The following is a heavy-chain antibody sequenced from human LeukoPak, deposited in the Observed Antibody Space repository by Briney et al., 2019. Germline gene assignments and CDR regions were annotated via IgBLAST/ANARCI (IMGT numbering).Heavy chain of an antibody. D-gene: IGHD3-3*01. CDR2: ISGSGGST. Sequence: GGSLRLSCAASGFTFSNAWMNWVRQAPGKGLEWVSAISGSGGSTYYADSVKGRFTISRDNSKNTLYLQMNSLRAEDTAVYYCAKTSSMYYDFWSGYYNPPDYWGQGTLVTVSS. CDR3: AKTSSMYYDFWSGYYNPPDY. J-gene: IGHJ4*02. CDR1: GFTFSNAW. V-gene: IGHV3-23*01.